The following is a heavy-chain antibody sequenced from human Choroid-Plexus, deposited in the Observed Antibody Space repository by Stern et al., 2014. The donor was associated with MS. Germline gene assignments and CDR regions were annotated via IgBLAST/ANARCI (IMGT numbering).Heavy chain of an antibody. J-gene: IGHJ5*02. CDR2: VSDDGSNK. D-gene: IGHD2/OR15-2a*01. V-gene: IGHV3-30*18. CDR3: AKDRQYLTYFFDH. Sequence: VQLVESGGGVVQHGRPLRLSCVASGFTFGSCAMHWVRQAPGKGPEWVAGVSDDGSNKYDADSVKGRFTISRDNSQNTLYMQMSSLRPEDTAVYYCAKDRQYLTYFFDHWGQGSLVTVSS. CDR1: GFTFGSCA.